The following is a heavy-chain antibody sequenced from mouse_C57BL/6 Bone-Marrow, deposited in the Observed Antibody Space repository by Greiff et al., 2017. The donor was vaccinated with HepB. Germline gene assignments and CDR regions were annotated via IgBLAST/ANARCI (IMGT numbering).Heavy chain of an antibody. J-gene: IGHJ2*01. CDR3: ASDYGSSRFDY. D-gene: IGHD1-1*01. CDR2: ISYDGSN. Sequence: EVQLQESGPGLVKPSQSLSLTCSVTGYSITSGYYWNWIRQFPGNKLEWMGYISYDGSNNYNPSLKNRISITRDTSKNQFFLKLNSVTTEDTATYYCASDYGSSRFDYWGQGTTLTVSS. V-gene: IGHV3-6*01. CDR1: GYSITSGYY.